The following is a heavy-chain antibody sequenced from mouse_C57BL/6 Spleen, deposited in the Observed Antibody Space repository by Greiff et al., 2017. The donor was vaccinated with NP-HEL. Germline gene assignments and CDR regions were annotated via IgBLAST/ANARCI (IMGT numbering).Heavy chain of an antibody. CDR1: GYTFTSYW. V-gene: IGHV1-53*01. CDR3: SREGVAKNFDV. CDR2: INPSNGGT. D-gene: IGHD1-1*01. J-gene: IGHJ1*03. Sequence: QVQLQQPGTELVKPGASVTLSCKASGYTFTSYWMHWVKQRPGQGLEWIGNINPSNGGTNYNAKFKSKATLTVDKSSSTAYMQLSSLTSEDAAVYYCSREGVAKNFDVWGTGTTVTVSS.